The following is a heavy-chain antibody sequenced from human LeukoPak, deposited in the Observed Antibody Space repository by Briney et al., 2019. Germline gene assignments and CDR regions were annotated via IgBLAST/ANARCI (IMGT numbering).Heavy chain of an antibody. CDR3: ARDGRFIVADYYYGMDV. Sequence: ASEEVSCKAWGYTFANYAMHWVRQARGQSLEGMGGINTAKRHTKYSQKFHGRVTIPRDTSASTAYMELSSLTSEDTAAYYCARDGRFIVADYYYGMDVWRQGTTVTVSS. D-gene: IGHD1-26*01. J-gene: IGHJ6*02. V-gene: IGHV1-3*04. CDR1: GYTFANYA. CDR2: INTAKRHT.